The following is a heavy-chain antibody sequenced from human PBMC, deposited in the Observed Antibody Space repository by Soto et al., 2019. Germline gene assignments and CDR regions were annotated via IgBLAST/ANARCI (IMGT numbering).Heavy chain of an antibody. J-gene: IGHJ3*02. CDR1: GGSISSSSYY. V-gene: IGHV4-39*01. Sequence: SETLSLTCTVSGGSISSSSYYWGWIRQPPGEGLEWIGSIYYSGSTYYNPSLKSRVTISVDTSKNQFSLKLSSVTAADTAVYYCARSGYCSGGSCLDAFDIWGQGTMVTVSS. D-gene: IGHD2-15*01. CDR2: IYYSGST. CDR3: ARSGYCSGGSCLDAFDI.